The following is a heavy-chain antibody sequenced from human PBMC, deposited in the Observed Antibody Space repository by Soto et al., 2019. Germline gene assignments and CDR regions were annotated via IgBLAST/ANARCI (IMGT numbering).Heavy chain of an antibody. CDR1: GYTFSTHA. J-gene: IGHJ6*02. V-gene: IGHV1-3*01. CDR3: ARRKGMEENYYDYGLDI. D-gene: IGHD2-8*01. CDR2: INGGTGQT. Sequence: QVQVVQSGAEVKKPGASVKISCKASGYTFSTHAMHWVRQAPGQSLEWMGWINGGTGQTKHSHRFQDRVSITRDTSASTAYMELSSLRSEDTAVYYCARRKGMEENYYDYGLDIWGQGTTVTVSS.